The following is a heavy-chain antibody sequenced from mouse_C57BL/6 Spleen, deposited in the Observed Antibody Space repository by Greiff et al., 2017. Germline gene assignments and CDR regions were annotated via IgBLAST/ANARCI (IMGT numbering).Heavy chain of an antibody. D-gene: IGHD1-1*01. V-gene: IGHV1-55*01. J-gene: IGHJ1*03. Sequence: VKLQESGAELVKPGASVKMSCKASGYTFTSYWITWVKQRPGQGLEWIGDIYPGSGSTNYNEKFKSKATLTVDTSSSTAYMQLSSLTSEDSAVYYCARSDYYGSSHYWYFDVWGTGTTVTVSS. CDR2: IYPGSGST. CDR3: ARSDYYGSSHYWYFDV. CDR1: GYTFTSYW.